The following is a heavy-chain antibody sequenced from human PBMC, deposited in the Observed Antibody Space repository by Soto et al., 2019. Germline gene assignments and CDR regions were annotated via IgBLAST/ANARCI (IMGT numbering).Heavy chain of an antibody. V-gene: IGHV1-8*01. J-gene: IGHJ5*02. Sequence: ASVKVSCKASGYTFTSYDINWVRQATGQGLEWMGWMNPNSGNTGYAQKFQGRVTMTRNTSISTAYMELSSLRSEDTAVYYCASHACSSTSCPGWFDPWGQGTLVTVSS. CDR1: GYTFTSYD. D-gene: IGHD2-2*01. CDR2: MNPNSGNT. CDR3: ASHACSSTSCPGWFDP.